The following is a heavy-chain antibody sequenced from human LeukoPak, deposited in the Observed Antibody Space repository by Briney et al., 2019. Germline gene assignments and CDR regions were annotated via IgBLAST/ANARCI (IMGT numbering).Heavy chain of an antibody. CDR3: ARILGGNHGPSFDY. CDR2: IYTSGST. V-gene: IGHV4-61*02. Sequence: SETLSLTCTVSGGSISSGSYYWTWIRQPGGKGLEWIGRIYTSGSTDYNPSLKSRVTISVDTSKNQFSLKLSSVTAADTAVYYCARILGGNHGPSFDYWGQGTLVTVSS. D-gene: IGHD3-10*01. CDR1: GGSISSGSYY. J-gene: IGHJ4*02.